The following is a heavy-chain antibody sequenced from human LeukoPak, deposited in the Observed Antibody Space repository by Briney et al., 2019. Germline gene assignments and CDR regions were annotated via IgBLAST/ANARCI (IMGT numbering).Heavy chain of an antibody. CDR2: IYYSGST. CDR1: GGSISSGGYY. Sequence: PSQTLSLTCTVSGGSISSGGYYWSWIRQHLGKGLEWIGYIYYSGSTYYNPSLKSRVTISVDTSKNQFSLKLSSVTAADTAVYYCATSWRTRGFDPWGQGTLVTVSS. J-gene: IGHJ5*02. CDR3: ATSWRTRGFDP. V-gene: IGHV4-31*03.